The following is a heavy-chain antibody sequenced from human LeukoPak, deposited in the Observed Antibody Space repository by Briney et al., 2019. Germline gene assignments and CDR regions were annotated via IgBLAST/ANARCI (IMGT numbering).Heavy chain of an antibody. J-gene: IGHJ6*03. Sequence: PSETLSLTCTVSGYSISSGYYWGWIRQPPGKGLEWIGSIYHSGRTFYNPSLKSRVTISVDTSKNQFSLKLTSVTAADTAVYYCARDRGSSWAGDYYYYYMDVWGKGTTVTISS. CDR3: ARDRGSSWAGDYYYYYMDV. CDR2: IYHSGRT. V-gene: IGHV4-38-2*02. D-gene: IGHD6-13*01. CDR1: GYSISSGYY.